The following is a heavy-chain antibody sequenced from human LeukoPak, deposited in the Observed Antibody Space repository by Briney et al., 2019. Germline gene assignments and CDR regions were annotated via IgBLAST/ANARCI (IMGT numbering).Heavy chain of an antibody. Sequence: GGSLRLSCAASRFTFSSYSMNWVRQAPGKGLEWVSSISSSSSYIYYADSVKGRFTISRDNAKNSLYLQMNSLRAEDTAVYYCARDSPYGDFFDYWGQGTLVTVSS. V-gene: IGHV3-21*01. J-gene: IGHJ4*02. CDR2: ISSSSSYI. CDR3: ARDSPYGDFFDY. D-gene: IGHD4-17*01. CDR1: RFTFSSYS.